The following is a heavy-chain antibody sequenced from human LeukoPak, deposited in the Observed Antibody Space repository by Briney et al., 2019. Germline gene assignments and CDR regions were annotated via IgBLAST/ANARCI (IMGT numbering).Heavy chain of an antibody. Sequence: SETLSLTFTVPDGSISSYFWSWIRKPPGKGLEWIGYIYDSGRTNYNPPFKSRVTISVDTPKNQFCLKLSAVAAADTAVYCCASGYSSGWYGVWGQGTLVTVSS. CDR1: DGSISSYF. CDR2: IYDSGRT. D-gene: IGHD6-19*01. V-gene: IGHV4-59*08. CDR3: ASGYSSGWYGV. J-gene: IGHJ4*02.